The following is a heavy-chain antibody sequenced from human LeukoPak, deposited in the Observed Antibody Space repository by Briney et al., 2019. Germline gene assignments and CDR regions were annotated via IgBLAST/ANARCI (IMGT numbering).Heavy chain of an antibody. V-gene: IGHV3-53*01. J-gene: IGHJ6*03. CDR2: IYSGGDT. Sequence: PGGSLRLSCVASGFTVSSNYMTWVRRAPGKGLEWVSVIYSGGDTYYADSVKGRFTISRDNSKNTLYLQMNSLRADDTAVYFCARQGASYNNGYYYYHYMAAWGKGTTVTVSS. D-gene: IGHD1-14*01. CDR1: GFTVSSNY. CDR3: ARQGASYNNGYYYYHYMAA.